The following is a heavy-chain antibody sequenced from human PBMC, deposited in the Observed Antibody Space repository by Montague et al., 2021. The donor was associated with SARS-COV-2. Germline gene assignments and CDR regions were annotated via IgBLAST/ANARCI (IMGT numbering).Heavy chain of an antibody. J-gene: IGHJ4*02. CDR3: ARGRGWLVFDY. D-gene: IGHD6-19*01. CDR1: GGSISTYY. Sequence: SETLSLTCTVSGGSISTYYWNWIRQSPGKGLEWIGYVSDSGSTXXXPSLMSRIAISVATSKSQFSLKLTAVTAADTAVYYCARGRGWLVFDYWGQGNLVTVSS. V-gene: IGHV4-59*01. CDR2: VSDSGST.